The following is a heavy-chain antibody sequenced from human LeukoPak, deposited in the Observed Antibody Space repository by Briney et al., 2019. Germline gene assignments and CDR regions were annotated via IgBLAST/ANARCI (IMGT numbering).Heavy chain of an antibody. D-gene: IGHD6-13*01. CDR2: ISSSGGGT. V-gene: IGHV3-23*01. Sequence: GGSLRLSCAASGFTFCDYAMTWARQAPGKGLGWVSGISSSGGGTDSADSVKGRFSISRDNSKNTMYLQMNSLRVEDTAVYYCTKGSSRWYVGSWFGPWGQGTLVTVSS. CDR1: GFTFCDYA. CDR3: TKGSSRWYVGSWFGP. J-gene: IGHJ5*02.